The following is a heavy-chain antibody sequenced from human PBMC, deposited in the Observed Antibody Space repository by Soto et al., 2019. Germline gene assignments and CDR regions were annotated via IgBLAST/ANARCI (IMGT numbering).Heavy chain of an antibody. CDR2: IYYSGST. CDR3: ARDRYPWSSYGMDV. D-gene: IGHD3-3*01. Sequence: QVQLQESGPGLVKPSETLSLTCTVSGGSISSYYWSWIRQPPGKGLEWIGYIYYSGSTNYNPSLKSRVTIPVDTYKNQSSLKLSSVTAADTAVYYCARDRYPWSSYGMDVWGQGTTVTVSS. CDR1: GGSISSYY. V-gene: IGHV4-59*01. J-gene: IGHJ6*02.